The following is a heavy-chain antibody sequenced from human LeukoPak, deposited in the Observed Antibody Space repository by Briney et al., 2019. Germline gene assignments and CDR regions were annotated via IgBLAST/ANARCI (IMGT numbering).Heavy chain of an antibody. CDR2: ISGSGDST. CDR3: ARDQASIYGSGSTLDY. V-gene: IGHV3-23*01. D-gene: IGHD3-10*01. Sequence: PRGSLRLSCAASGFTFSSYAMSWVRQAPGKGLEWVSTISGSGDSTYYADSVKGRFTISRDNSKNTLYLQMNSLRAEDTAVYYCARDQASIYGSGSTLDYWGQGTLVTVSS. J-gene: IGHJ4*02. CDR1: GFTFSSYA.